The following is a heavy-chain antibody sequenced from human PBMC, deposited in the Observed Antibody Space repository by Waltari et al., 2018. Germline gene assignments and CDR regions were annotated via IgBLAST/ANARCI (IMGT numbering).Heavy chain of an antibody. J-gene: IGHJ4*02. CDR2: ISSSSNYV. Sequence: EVQLVESGGGLVKPGGSLRLSCAASGFTFNAYTMNWVRQAPGKGLEWVSSISSSSNYVYSADSLKGRFTISRDNAKNSLYLQMDGPRAEDTAVYYCARVRPGNYFDYWGQGTLVTVSS. V-gene: IGHV3-21*02. CDR3: ARVRPGNYFDY. CDR1: GFTFNAYT.